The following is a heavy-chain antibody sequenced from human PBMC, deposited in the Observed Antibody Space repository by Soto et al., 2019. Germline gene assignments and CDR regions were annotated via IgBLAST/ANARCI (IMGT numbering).Heavy chain of an antibody. J-gene: IGHJ4*02. Sequence: SETLSLTCTVSGGSISSGGYYWSWIRQPPGKGLEWIGEINHSGSTNYNPSLKSRVTISVDTSKNQFSLKLSSVTAADTAVYYCARGKLSDYVWGSYRYHFDYWGQGTVVTVSS. CDR1: GGSISSGGYY. D-gene: IGHD3-16*02. CDR2: INHSGST. V-gene: IGHV4-39*07. CDR3: ARGKLSDYVWGSYRYHFDY.